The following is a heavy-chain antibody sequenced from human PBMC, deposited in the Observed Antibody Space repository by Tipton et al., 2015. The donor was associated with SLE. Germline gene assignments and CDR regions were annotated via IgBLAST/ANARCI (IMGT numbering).Heavy chain of an antibody. CDR1: GFTFSSYS. Sequence: LRLSCAASGFTFSSYSMNWIRQPPGKGLEWIGSIYYSGSTYYNPSLKSRVTISVDTSKNQFSLKLSSVTAADTAVYYCSEGYYFDYWGQGTLVTVSS. J-gene: IGHJ4*02. CDR2: IYYSGST. V-gene: IGHV4-39*07. CDR3: SEGYYFDY.